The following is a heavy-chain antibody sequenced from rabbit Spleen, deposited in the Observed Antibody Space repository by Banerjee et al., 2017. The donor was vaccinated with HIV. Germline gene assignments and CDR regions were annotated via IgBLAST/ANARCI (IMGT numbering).Heavy chain of an antibody. CDR1: GFSFSSNDY. Sequence: QSLEESGGDLVKPGASLTLTYTASGFSFSSNDYMCWVRQAPGKGLEWISCIAGSSSAFTYSATWAKGRFTISKTSSTTVTLQMTSLTVADTATYFCARDTGSSFSSYGMDLWGPGTLVTVS. CDR2: IAGSSSAFT. D-gene: IGHD8-1*01. CDR3: ARDTGSSFSSYGMDL. V-gene: IGHV1S40*01. J-gene: IGHJ6*01.